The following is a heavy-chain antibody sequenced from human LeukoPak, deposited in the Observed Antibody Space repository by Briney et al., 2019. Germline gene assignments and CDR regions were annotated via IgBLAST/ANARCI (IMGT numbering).Heavy chain of an antibody. Sequence: SETLSLTCAVYGGSFSGYYWSWIRQPPGKGLEWIGNINYSGSTNSNPSLKSRATISVDMSRKHFFLDLSSVTAADTAVYYCARAVHYSGTSDQYTGGWYYFDFWGQGTLVTVSS. D-gene: IGHD3-10*01. CDR3: ARAVHYSGTSDQYTGGWYYFDF. CDR2: INYSGST. V-gene: IGHV4-34*11. J-gene: IGHJ4*02. CDR1: GGSFSGYY.